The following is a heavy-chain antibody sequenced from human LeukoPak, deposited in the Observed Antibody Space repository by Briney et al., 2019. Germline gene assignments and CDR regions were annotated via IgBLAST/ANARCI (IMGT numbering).Heavy chain of an antibody. CDR1: GFTFSSYA. CDR3: ARDQCEGYGSGSFPDY. J-gene: IGHJ4*02. CDR2: ISYDGSNK. V-gene: IGHV3-30-3*01. D-gene: IGHD3-10*01. Sequence: PGRSLRLSCAASGFTFSSYAMHWVRQAPGKGLEWVAVISYDGSNKYYADSVKGRFTISRDNSKNTLYLQMNSLRAEDTAVYYCARDQCEGYGSGSFPDYWGQGTLVTVSS.